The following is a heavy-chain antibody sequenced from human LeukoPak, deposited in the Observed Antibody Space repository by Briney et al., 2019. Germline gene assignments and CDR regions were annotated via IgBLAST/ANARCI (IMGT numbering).Heavy chain of an antibody. Sequence: GGSLRLSCAASRFTFSSYAMHWVRPAPGKGLEYVSAISSNGGTTYYANSVKGRFTISRDNSKNTLYLQMGSLGAEDMAVYYCARDSVRGSTSLLNWFDPWGQGTLVTVSS. D-gene: IGHD2-2*01. CDR3: ARDSVRGSTSLLNWFDP. V-gene: IGHV3-64*01. CDR2: ISSNGGTT. CDR1: RFTFSSYA. J-gene: IGHJ5*02.